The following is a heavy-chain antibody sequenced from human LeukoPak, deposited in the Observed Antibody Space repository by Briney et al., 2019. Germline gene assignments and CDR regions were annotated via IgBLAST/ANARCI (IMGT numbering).Heavy chain of an antibody. D-gene: IGHD6-13*01. CDR1: GGSISSGSYY. CDR2: IHRSGST. CDR3: ARGLPGGQLSRYDY. J-gene: IGHJ4*02. Sequence: SQTLSLTCTVSGGSISSGSYYWSWIRQPAGKGLEWIGRIHRSGSTAYNPSVKSRVTISVDTSKNQFSLKLNSMTAADTVMYYCARGLPGGQLSRYDYWGQGTLVTVSS. V-gene: IGHV4-61*02.